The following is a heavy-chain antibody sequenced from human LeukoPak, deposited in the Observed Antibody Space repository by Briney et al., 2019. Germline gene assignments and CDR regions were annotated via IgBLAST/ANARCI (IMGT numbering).Heavy chain of an antibody. J-gene: IGHJ4*02. CDR3: ARGWGATTWDYFDY. D-gene: IGHD1-26*01. CDR2: INPNSGGT. CDR1: GYTFTGYY. Sequence: GASVKVSCKASGYTFTGYYMHWVRQAPGQGLEWMGWINPNSGGTNYAQQFQGRVTMTRDTSINTAYMELSRLRSDDTAVYYCARGWGATTWDYFDYWGQGTLVTASS. V-gene: IGHV1-2*02.